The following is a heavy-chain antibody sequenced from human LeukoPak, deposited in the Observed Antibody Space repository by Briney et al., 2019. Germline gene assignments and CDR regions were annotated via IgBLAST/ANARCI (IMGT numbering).Heavy chain of an antibody. CDR2: IHISGRT. J-gene: IGHJ4*01. CDR1: GGSISTYY. Sequence: SETLSLTCSVSGGSISTYYWSWIRQPAGKGLEWIAQIHISGRTDLNPSLKSRVSISMDAPNNQFSLMINSVTAADTAIYYCAGRGLTTGWTFDYWGHGTQVTVSS. D-gene: IGHD6-19*01. CDR3: AGRGLTTGWTFDY. V-gene: IGHV4-4*07.